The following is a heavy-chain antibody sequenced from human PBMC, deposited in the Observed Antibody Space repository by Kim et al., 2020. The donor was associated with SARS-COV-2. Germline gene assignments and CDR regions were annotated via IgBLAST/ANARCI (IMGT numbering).Heavy chain of an antibody. J-gene: IGHJ6*02. V-gene: IGHV3-23*01. Sequence: GGSLRLSCAASGFTFSIYGMNWVRQAPGKGLEWVSGISTSGGTTYYADSVKGRFTVSRDNSKNTLYLEVNSLRADDTAVYYCARGTHGLDVWGQGTTVTVSS. D-gene: IGHD3-16*01. CDR1: GFTFSIYG. CDR3: ARGTHGLDV. CDR2: ISTSGGTT.